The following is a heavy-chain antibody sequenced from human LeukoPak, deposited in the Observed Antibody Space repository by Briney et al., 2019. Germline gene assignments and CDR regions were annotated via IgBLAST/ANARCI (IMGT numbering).Heavy chain of an antibody. Sequence: GASVKVSCKASGYTFTGYYMHWVRQAPGQGLEWMGWINPNSGGTNYAQKFQGWVTMTRDTSISTAYMELSRLRSDDTAVYYCARGISGYSSSWYGYWGQGTLVTVSS. CDR2: INPNSGGT. J-gene: IGHJ4*02. CDR3: ARGISGYSSSWYGY. CDR1: GYTFTGYY. V-gene: IGHV1-2*04. D-gene: IGHD6-13*01.